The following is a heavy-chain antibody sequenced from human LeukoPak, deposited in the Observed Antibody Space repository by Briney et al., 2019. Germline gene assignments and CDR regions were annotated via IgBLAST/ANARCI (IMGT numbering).Heavy chain of an antibody. V-gene: IGHV4-39*01. CDR3: ATQDIVVVPAAAES. CDR1: GGSISSYY. Sequence: PSETLSLTCTVSGGSISSYYWGWIRQPPGKGLEWIGSIYYSGSTYYNPSLKSRVTISVDTSKNQFSLKLSSVTAADTAVYYCATQDIVVVPAAAESWGKGTTVTVSS. J-gene: IGHJ6*04. D-gene: IGHD2-2*01. CDR2: IYYSGST.